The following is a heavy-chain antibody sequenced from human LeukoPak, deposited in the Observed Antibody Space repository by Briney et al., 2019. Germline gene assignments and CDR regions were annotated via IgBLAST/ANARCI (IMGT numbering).Heavy chain of an antibody. V-gene: IGHV1-18*01. D-gene: IGHD3-22*01. Sequence: ASVKVSCKASGYTFTNYDISWVRQAPGQGLEWMGWISAYNGNTNYAQKLQGRVTMTTDTSTSTAYMELRSLRSDDTAVYYCARGYYYDSSGSHMDVWGKGTTVTVSS. CDR3: ARGYYYDSSGSHMDV. CDR2: ISAYNGNT. J-gene: IGHJ6*03. CDR1: GYTFTNYD.